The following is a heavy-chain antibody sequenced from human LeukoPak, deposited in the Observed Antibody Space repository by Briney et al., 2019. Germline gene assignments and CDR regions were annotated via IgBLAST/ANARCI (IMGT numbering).Heavy chain of an antibody. D-gene: IGHD3-22*01. V-gene: IGHV3-30*02. CDR1: GFTFSSYG. Sequence: AGGSLRLSCAASGFTFSSYGMHWVRQAPGKGLERVAFIRYDGSNKYYADSVKGRFTISRDNSKNTLFLQMNSLGAEDTAVYYCAKELAGHYDSSGYYGAFDYWGQGTLVTVS. J-gene: IGHJ4*02. CDR3: AKELAGHYDSSGYYGAFDY. CDR2: IRYDGSNK.